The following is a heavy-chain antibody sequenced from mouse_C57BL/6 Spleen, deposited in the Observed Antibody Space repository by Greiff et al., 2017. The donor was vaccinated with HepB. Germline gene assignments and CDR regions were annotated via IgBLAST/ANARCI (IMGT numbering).Heavy chain of an antibody. V-gene: IGHV1-54*01. CDR3: ARGVDYGFAY. Sequence: QVQLKQSGAELVRPGTSVKVSCKASGYAFTNYLIEWVKQRPGQGLEWIGVINPGSGGTNYNEKFKGKATLTADKSSSTAYMQLSSLTSEDSAVYFCARGVDYGFAYWGQGTLVTVSA. J-gene: IGHJ3*01. D-gene: IGHD2-4*01. CDR1: GYAFTNYL. CDR2: INPGSGGT.